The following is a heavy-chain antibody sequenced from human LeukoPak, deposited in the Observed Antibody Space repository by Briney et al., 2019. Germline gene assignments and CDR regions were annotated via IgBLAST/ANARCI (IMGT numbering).Heavy chain of an antibody. CDR1: GYTFSSYG. CDR3: ARDQYDSVWGSHRPYFDY. D-gene: IGHD3-16*01. J-gene: IGHJ4*02. V-gene: IGHV1-18*01. CDR2: ISVHNGDT. Sequence: GVSVKVSCKASGYTFSSYGISWVRQAPGQGLEWMGRISVHNGDTKYAQKFQDRVIMTTDTSTSTAYMELWGLRSDDTAVYYCARDQYDSVWGSHRPYFDYWGQGTLVTVSS.